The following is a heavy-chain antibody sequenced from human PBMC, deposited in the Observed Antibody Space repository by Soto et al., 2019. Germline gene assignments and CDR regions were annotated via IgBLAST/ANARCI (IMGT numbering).Heavy chain of an antibody. D-gene: IGHD4-17*01. CDR1: GGSFSGYY. V-gene: IGHV4-34*01. CDR3: ASLPPRSRRYGGYPQNDY. J-gene: IGHJ4*02. CDR2: INHSGST. Sequence: SETLSLTCAVYGGSFSGYYWSWIRQPPGKGLEWIGEINHSGSTNYNPSLKRRVTISVDTSMNQFSLNLSSVTAAETAVYYCASLPPRSRRYGGYPQNDYWGQGTLVTVSS.